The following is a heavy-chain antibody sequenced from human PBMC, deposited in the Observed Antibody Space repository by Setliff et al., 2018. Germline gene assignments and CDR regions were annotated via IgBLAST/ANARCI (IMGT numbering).Heavy chain of an antibody. CDR3: AKGLRSGSTTQPFD. J-gene: IGHJ4*02. CDR1: GFTFSDYY. Sequence: GGSLRLSCVASGFTFSDYYMSWIRQAPGKGLEHVSFISITSRHYTNYADSVKGRFTISRDNAHNSLYLQMNNLRAEDTAVYYCAKGLRSGSTTQPFDWGQGTLVTVSS. D-gene: IGHD1-26*01. CDR2: ISITSRHYT. V-gene: IGHV3-11*05.